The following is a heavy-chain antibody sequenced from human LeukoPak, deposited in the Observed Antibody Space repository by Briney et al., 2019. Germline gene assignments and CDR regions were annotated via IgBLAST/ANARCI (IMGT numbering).Heavy chain of an antibody. CDR3: ARRLTPQVVPAAEGGAFDI. CDR1: GGSFSGYY. J-gene: IGHJ3*02. CDR2: INHSGST. Sequence: SETLSLTCAVYGGSFSGYYWSWIRQPPGKGLEWIGEINHSGSTNYNPSLKSRVTISVDTSKNQFSLKLSSVTAADTAVYYCARRLTPQVVPAAEGGAFDIWGQGTMVTVSS. V-gene: IGHV4-34*01. D-gene: IGHD2-2*01.